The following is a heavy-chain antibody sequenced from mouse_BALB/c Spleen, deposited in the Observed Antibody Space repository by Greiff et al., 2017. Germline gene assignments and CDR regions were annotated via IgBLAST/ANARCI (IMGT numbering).Heavy chain of an antibody. CDR2: IDPETGGT. J-gene: IGHJ4*01. D-gene: IGHD1-1*01. CDR3: TRLLLY. CDR1: GYTFTDYE. V-gene: IGHV1-15*01. Sequence: VQLQESGAELVKPGASVTLSCTASGYTFTDYEMHWVKQTPVHGLEWIGAIDPETGGTAYNQKFKGKATLTADKSSSTAYMELRSLTSEDSAVYYCTRLLLYWGQGTSVTVSS.